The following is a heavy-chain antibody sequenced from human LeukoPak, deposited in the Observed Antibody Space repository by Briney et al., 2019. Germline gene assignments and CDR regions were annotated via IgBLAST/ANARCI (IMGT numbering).Heavy chain of an antibody. D-gene: IGHD3-10*01. Sequence: ASVTVSCKASGYTFTSYGISWVRQAPGQGLEWMGWISAYNGNTNYAQKLQGRVTMTTDTSTSTAYMELRSLRSDDTAVYYCARNTMVRGKNYYYYGMDVWGQGTTVTVSS. J-gene: IGHJ6*02. CDR1: GYTFTSYG. CDR2: ISAYNGNT. V-gene: IGHV1-18*01. CDR3: ARNTMVRGKNYYYYGMDV.